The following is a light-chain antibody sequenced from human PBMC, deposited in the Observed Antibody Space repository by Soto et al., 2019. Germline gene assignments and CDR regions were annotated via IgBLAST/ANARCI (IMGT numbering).Light chain of an antibody. Sequence: DIQMAQSPSTVSASVGDTVTITCRASQSISTRLAWYQQKAGTAPKVLIYDASRLESGVPSRISGSGSGTEFTLTISRLQPDDFASYYCQHYDSYSWTFGQGTKVDIK. J-gene: IGKJ1*01. CDR2: DAS. CDR1: QSISTR. CDR3: QHYDSYSWT. V-gene: IGKV1-5*01.